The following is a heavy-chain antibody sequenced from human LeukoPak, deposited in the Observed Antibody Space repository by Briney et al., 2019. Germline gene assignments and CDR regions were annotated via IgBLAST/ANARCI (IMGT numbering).Heavy chain of an antibody. V-gene: IGHV4-38-2*02. CDR3: ARQPNQLYGVDV. D-gene: IGHD2-2*01. Sequence: PSETLSLTCTVSGYSISSGYYWGWIRQPPGKGLEWIGSIYHSGSTYYNPSLKSRVTISVDTSKNQFSLKLSSVTAAETAVYYCARQPNQLYGVDVWGQGTTVTVSS. CDR2: IYHSGST. CDR1: GYSISSGYY. J-gene: IGHJ6*02.